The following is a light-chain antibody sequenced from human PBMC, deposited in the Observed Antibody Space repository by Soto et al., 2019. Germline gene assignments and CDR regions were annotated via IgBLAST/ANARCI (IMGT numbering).Light chain of an antibody. J-gene: IGLJ1*01. CDR1: SSDVGSYNL. V-gene: IGLV2-23*02. CDR3: CSYAGSSTFYV. Sequence: QSVLTQPASVSGSPGQSITISCTGTSSDVGSYNLVSWYQQHPGKAPKLMIYEVSERPSGVSNRFSGSKSDNTASLTISGLQAEDEADYYCCSYAGSSTFYVFGTGTKVTVL. CDR2: EVS.